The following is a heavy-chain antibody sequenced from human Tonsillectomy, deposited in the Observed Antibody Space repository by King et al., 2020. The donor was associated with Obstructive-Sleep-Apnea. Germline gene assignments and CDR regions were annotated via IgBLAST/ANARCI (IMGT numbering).Heavy chain of an antibody. Sequence: VQLVESGGGVVQPGRSLRLSCAASGFTFSSYGMHWVRQAPGKGLEWVAVISYDGSNKYYADSVKGRFTISRDNSKNTLYLQMNSLRAEDTAVYYCAKADGYYDILTGYPLYDFFDYWGQGTLVTVSS. D-gene: IGHD3-9*01. CDR1: GFTFSSYG. CDR3: AKADGYYDILTGYPLYDFFDY. J-gene: IGHJ4*02. CDR2: ISYDGSNK. V-gene: IGHV3-30*18.